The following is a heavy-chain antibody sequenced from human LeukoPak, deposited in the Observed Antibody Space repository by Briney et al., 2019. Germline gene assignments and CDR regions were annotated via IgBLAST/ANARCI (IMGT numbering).Heavy chain of an antibody. CDR2: ISYDGSNK. V-gene: IGHV3-30*03. CDR1: GFTFSSYG. J-gene: IGHJ4*02. D-gene: IGHD1-14*01. Sequence: PGGSLRLSCAASGFTFSSYGMHWVRQAPGKGLEWVAVISYDGSNKYYADSVKGRFTISRDNAKNSLYLQMNSLREEDTAVYYCARGGSGSDYWGQGTLVTVSS. CDR3: ARGGSGSDY.